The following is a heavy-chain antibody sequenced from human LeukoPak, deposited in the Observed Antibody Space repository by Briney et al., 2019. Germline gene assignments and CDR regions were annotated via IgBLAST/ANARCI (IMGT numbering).Heavy chain of an antibody. CDR2: IIPIFGTA. CDR3: ARGPCTGGVCYNAFDI. Sequence: GASVKVSCKASGGTFSSYAISWVRQAPGQGLEWMGGIIPIFGTANYAQEFQGRVTITADESTSTAYMELSSLRSEDTAVYYCARGPCTGGVCYNAFDIWGQGTMVTVSS. V-gene: IGHV1-69*13. CDR1: GGTFSSYA. D-gene: IGHD2-8*02. J-gene: IGHJ3*02.